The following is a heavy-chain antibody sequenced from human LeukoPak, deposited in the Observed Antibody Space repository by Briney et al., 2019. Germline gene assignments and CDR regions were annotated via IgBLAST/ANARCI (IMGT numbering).Heavy chain of an antibody. D-gene: IGHD2-2*01. CDR3: AREGPYCSSTSCSRGTNYMDV. Sequence: GSLRLSCAASGFTVSSNYMSWVRQAPGKGLEWIGYIYHSGSTYYNPSLKSRVTISVDRSKNQFSLKLSSVTAADTAVYYCAREGPYCSSTSCSRGTNYMDVWGKGTTVTVSS. CDR2: IYHSGST. CDR1: GFTVSSNY. J-gene: IGHJ6*03. V-gene: IGHV4-4*02.